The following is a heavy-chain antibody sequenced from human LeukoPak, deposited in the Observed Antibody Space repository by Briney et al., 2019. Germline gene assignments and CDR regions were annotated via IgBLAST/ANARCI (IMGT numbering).Heavy chain of an antibody. V-gene: IGHV4-59*11. J-gene: IGHJ4*02. Sequence: PSETPSLTCNVSGDSLSSHYWSWIRQPPGGGLEWISYVYYSGSTSYNPSLKSRVTIAADATQNQVSLRLNSVNTADTAVYYCARHRASYFDIWGQGTLVSVSS. CDR3: ARHRASYFDI. CDR1: GDSLSSHY. CDR2: VYYSGST.